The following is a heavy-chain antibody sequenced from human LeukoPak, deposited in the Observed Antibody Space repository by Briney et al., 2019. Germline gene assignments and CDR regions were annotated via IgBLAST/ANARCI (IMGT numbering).Heavy chain of an antibody. Sequence: ASVKVSCKASGYTFTGYYMHWVRQAPGQGLEWMGWINPNSGGTNYAQKFQGRVTMTRDTSTSTVYMELSSLRSEDTAVYYCAKSSAWTKGWFDPWGQGTLVTVSS. CDR2: INPNSGGT. J-gene: IGHJ5*02. CDR1: GYTFTGYY. D-gene: IGHD3-22*01. CDR3: AKSSAWTKGWFDP. V-gene: IGHV1-2*02.